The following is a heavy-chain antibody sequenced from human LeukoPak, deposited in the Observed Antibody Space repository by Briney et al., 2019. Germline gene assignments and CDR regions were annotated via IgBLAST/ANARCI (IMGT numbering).Heavy chain of an antibody. V-gene: IGHV1-8*01. CDR2: MNPNSGNT. D-gene: IGHD3-10*01. J-gene: IGHJ4*02. Sequence: ASVKVSCKASGCTFTRYDINWVRQATGQGLEWMGWMNPNSGNTGYAQKFQGRVTMTRNTSISTAYMELSSLRSEDTAVHYCARAMVRGVRINGYWGQGTLVTVSS. CDR3: ARAMVRGVRINGY. CDR1: GCTFTRYD.